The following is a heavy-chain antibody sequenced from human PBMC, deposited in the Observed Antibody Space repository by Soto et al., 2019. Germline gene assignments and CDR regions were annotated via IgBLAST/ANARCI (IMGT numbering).Heavy chain of an antibody. CDR1: GGSFSGYY. J-gene: IGHJ3*02. CDR3: ALSRDYYDSSGYYYGKDAFDI. CDR2: INHSGST. D-gene: IGHD3-22*01. Sequence: QVQLQQWGAGLLKPSETLSLTCAVYGGSFSGYYWSWIRQPPGKGLEWIGEINHSGSTNYNPSLKSRVTLSVDTSKNQFSLKLSSVTAADTAVYYCALSRDYYDSSGYYYGKDAFDIWGQGTMVTVSS. V-gene: IGHV4-34*01.